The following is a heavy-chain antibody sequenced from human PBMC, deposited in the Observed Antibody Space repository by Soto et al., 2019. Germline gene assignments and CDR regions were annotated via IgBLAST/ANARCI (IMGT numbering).Heavy chain of an antibody. Sequence: GGSLRLSCAASGFTFDDYAMHWVRQAPGKGLEWVSLISWDGGSTYYADSVKGRFTISRDNSKNSLYLQMNSLRDEDTALDYCAKGGPPEAYCGDDCSDVYGMDVWGQGTTVTVSS. D-gene: IGHD2-21*02. CDR3: AKGGPPEAYCGDDCSDVYGMDV. CDR1: GFTFDDYA. J-gene: IGHJ6*02. V-gene: IGHV3-43D*03. CDR2: ISWDGGST.